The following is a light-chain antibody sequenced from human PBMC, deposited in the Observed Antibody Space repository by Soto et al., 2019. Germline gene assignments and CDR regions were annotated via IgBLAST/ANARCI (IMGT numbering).Light chain of an antibody. CDR1: QSISRY. V-gene: IGKV1-39*01. Sequence: DIQMTQSPSSLSASVGDRVTITCRASQSISRYLIWYQQKPGKAPKLLIYAASSLQSGVPSRFSGSGSGTDFTLTITSLQPEDFAAYYCQQGYRTPLTFGQGTKVEIK. CDR2: AAS. CDR3: QQGYRTPLT. J-gene: IGKJ1*01.